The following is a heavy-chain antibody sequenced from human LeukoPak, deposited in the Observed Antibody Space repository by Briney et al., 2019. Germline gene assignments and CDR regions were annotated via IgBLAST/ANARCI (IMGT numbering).Heavy chain of an antibody. CDR3: ARGAATWIQLWSLYYFDY. J-gene: IGHJ4*02. CDR2: IYHSGST. D-gene: IGHD5-18*01. V-gene: IGHV4-38-2*02. Sequence: SETLSLTCTVSGYSISSGYYWGWIRQPPWKGLEWIGSIYHSGSTYYNPSLKSRVTISVDTSKNQFSLKLSSVTAADTTVYYCARGAATWIQLWSLYYFDYWGQGTLVTVSS. CDR1: GYSISSGYY.